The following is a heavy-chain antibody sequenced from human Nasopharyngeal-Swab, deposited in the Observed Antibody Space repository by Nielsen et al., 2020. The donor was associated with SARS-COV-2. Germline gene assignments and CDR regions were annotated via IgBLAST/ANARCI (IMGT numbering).Heavy chain of an antibody. D-gene: IGHD3-16*01. Sequence: GESLKIPCAAPGFTFSSYWMHLVRQAPGEGLVWVSRMNSDGSRTNYPDSVKGRFTISRDNAKKTLYQQMNSLRAEDTAVYYWARVDVHDAFDIWGQGTMVTVSS. J-gene: IGHJ3*02. CDR1: GFTFSSYW. V-gene: IGHV3-74*01. CDR2: MNSDGSRT. CDR3: ARVDVHDAFDI.